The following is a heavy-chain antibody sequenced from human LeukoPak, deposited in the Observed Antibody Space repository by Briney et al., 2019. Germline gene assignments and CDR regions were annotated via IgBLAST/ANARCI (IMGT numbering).Heavy chain of an antibody. CDR2: IRSDGSIK. CDR1: GFTFSSYG. CDR3: AKDEVTRGYYYVDV. Sequence: GGSLRLSCAASGFTFSSYGMHWVRQAPGKGLEWVAFIRSDGSIKYYADSVKGRFTISRDNSKNTLYLQMNSLRTEDTAVYYCAKDEVTRGYYYVDVWGKGTPVTVSS. V-gene: IGHV3-30*02. J-gene: IGHJ6*03. D-gene: IGHD4-11*01.